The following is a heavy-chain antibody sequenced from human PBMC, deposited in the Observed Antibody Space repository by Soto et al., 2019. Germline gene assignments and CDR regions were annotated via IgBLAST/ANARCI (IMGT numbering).Heavy chain of an antibody. Sequence: SSETLSLTCTVSGGSISSSSYYWGWSRQAPGKGLEWIGSIYYSGSTYYNPSLKSRVTISVDTSKNQFSLKLSSVTAADTAVYYCATYSNYGSGSWFDPWGQGTLVTVSS. D-gene: IGHD4-4*01. CDR3: ATYSNYGSGSWFDP. V-gene: IGHV4-39*01. CDR2: IYYSGST. CDR1: GGSISSSSYY. J-gene: IGHJ5*02.